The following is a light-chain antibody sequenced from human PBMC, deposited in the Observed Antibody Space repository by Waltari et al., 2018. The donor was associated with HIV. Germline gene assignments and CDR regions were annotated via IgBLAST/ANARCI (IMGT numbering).Light chain of an antibody. CDR1: SSNIGKNA. J-gene: IGLJ3*02. V-gene: IGLV1-36*01. Sequence: QSVLTQPPSVSAAPRQRVSISCSGSSSNIGKNAVNWYQQIPGTAPRLLIYYDDLVPSGVPARFSGSKSGTSASLAISGLQSEDEADYYCAAWDDTLNGWVFGGGTKLAVL. CDR3: AAWDDTLNGWV. CDR2: YDD.